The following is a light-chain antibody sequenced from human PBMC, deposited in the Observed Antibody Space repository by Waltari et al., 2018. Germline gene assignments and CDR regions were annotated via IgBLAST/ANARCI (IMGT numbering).Light chain of an antibody. CDR3: QQYSNWPRT. Sequence: EIVLTQSPATLSLSPGERATLSCRAIQSVSSNLAWYQQKPGQAPSLLISGASSRATGIPDRFSGSGSGTDFTLIISSLEPEDFAVYYCQQYSNWPRTFGQGTKVEIK. J-gene: IGKJ1*01. CDR1: QSVSSN. CDR2: GAS. V-gene: IGKV3-15*01.